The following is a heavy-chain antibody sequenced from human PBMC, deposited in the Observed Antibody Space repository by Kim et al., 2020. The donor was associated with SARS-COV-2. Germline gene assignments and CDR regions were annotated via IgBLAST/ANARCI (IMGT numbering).Heavy chain of an antibody. CDR2: VSGSGGST. CDR1: GFTFSSYG. V-gene: IGHV3-23*01. J-gene: IGHJ4*02. D-gene: IGHD2-15*01. Sequence: GGSLRLSCAASGFTFSSYGMSWVRQTPGKVLEWVSAVSGSGGSTYYPDSVKGRFTVSRDNSKSTQYLQMNSLRVEDTAVYYCAKGGGTDWGQGTLVTVSS. CDR3: AKGGGTD.